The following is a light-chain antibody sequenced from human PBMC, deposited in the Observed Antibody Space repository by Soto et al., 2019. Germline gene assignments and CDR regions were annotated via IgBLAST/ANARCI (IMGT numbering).Light chain of an antibody. J-gene: IGKJ2*01. CDR1: QSVSSY. Sequence: EIVVTQSPATLSLSPGERATLSCRASQSVSSYLAWYQHKPGQAPRLLIYDASNRATGIPARFSGSGSGTDFTLTISSLEPEDFAVYYCQQRSNWPRTFGQGTKLELK. CDR2: DAS. V-gene: IGKV3-11*01. CDR3: QQRSNWPRT.